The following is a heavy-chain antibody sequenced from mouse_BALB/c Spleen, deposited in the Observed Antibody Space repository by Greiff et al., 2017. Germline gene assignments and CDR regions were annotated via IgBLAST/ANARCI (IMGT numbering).Heavy chain of an antibody. Sequence: QVQLKESGPGLVAPSQSLSITCTVSGFSLTSYGVHWVRQPPGKGLEWLGVIWAGGSTNYDSALMSRLSISKDNSKSQVFLKMNSLQTDDTAMYYCSREGKIYYVPSYAMDYWGQGTSVTVSS. V-gene: IGHV2-9*02. CDR3: SREGKIYYVPSYAMDY. CDR1: GFSLTSYG. J-gene: IGHJ4*01. CDR2: IWAGGST. D-gene: IGHD2-1*01.